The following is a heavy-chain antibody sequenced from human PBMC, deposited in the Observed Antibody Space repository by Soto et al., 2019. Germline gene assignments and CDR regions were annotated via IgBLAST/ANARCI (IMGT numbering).Heavy chain of an antibody. D-gene: IGHD2-8*01. J-gene: IGHJ4*02. CDR2: IYYSGTT. CDR1: GGSVSRGGYY. CDR3: ARRALPQCINGVCYKDGFVDY. V-gene: IGHV4-31*03. Sequence: SENLSLPCTVSGGSVSRGGYYWSWIRQHPGTGLEWIGYIYYSGTTYFNPSLKSRASISLDTSKNEFSLKLTSVTAADTAVYYCARRALPQCINGVCYKDGFVDYWGQGALVTVS.